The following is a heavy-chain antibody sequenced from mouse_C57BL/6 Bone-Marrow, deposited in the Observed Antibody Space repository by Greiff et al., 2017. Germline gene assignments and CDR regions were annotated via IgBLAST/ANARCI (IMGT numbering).Heavy chain of an antibody. CDR2: ISRGGSYT. J-gene: IGHJ4*01. Sequence: VTLVESGGDLVKPGGSLKLSCAASGFTFSSYGLSCVRQTPDKSLECVAPISRGGSYTYYPDSVKGRFPLSRDDAKNTLYLQMGRMRSAYTAMYYFERDNYYGSSYPYYAMDYWGQGTSVTVSS. CDR3: ERDNYYGSSYPYYAMDY. V-gene: IGHV5-6*02. CDR1: GFTFSSYG. D-gene: IGHD1-1*01.